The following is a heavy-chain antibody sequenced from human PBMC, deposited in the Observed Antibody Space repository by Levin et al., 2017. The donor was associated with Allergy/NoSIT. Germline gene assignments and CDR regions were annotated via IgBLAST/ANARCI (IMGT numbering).Heavy chain of an antibody. CDR2: ISSSSSYT. D-gene: IGHD6-13*01. V-gene: IGHV3-11*05. Sequence: GESLKISCAASGFTFSDYYMSWIRQAPGKGLEWVSYISSSSSYTNYADSVKGRFTISRDNAKNSLYLQMNSLRAEDTAVYYCARVVAAAGHYDYWGQGTLVTVSS. J-gene: IGHJ4*02. CDR1: GFTFSDYY. CDR3: ARVVAAAGHYDY.